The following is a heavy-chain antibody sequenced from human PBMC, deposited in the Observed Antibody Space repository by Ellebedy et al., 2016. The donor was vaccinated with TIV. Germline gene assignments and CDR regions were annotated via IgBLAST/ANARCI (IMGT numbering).Heavy chain of an antibody. V-gene: IGHV3-30*18. D-gene: IGHD1-26*01. CDR2: ISYDGTKK. J-gene: IGHJ4*02. CDR1: GFTFAKYG. Sequence: GESLKISXAASGFTFAKYGLHWVRQAPGKGLEWVAVISYDGTKKYYADSVKGRFTISRDNSKNTLYLQMNSLRADDTAVYYCAKAGREWEVLHYFDYWGQGTLVTVSS. CDR3: AKAGREWEVLHYFDY.